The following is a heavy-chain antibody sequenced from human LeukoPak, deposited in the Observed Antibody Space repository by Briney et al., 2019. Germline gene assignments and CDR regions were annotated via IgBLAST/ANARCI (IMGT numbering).Heavy chain of an antibody. D-gene: IGHD1-26*01. CDR1: GFTFSSYA. Sequence: PGGSLRLSCAASGFTFSSYAMSWVRQAPGKGLEWVSGISDSGDITYYADSVKGRFTISRDNSKNTLYVQMNSLRVEDTAVYYCAKDSRGGSYYAATPDIWGQGTMVTVSS. V-gene: IGHV3-23*01. J-gene: IGHJ3*02. CDR2: ISDSGDIT. CDR3: AKDSRGGSYYAATPDI.